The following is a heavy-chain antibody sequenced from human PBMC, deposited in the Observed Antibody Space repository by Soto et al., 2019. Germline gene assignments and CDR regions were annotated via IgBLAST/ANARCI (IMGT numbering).Heavy chain of an antibody. D-gene: IGHD3-10*01. Sequence: SETLSLTCAVYGGSFSGYYWSWIRQPPGKALEWIGEINHSGSTNYNPSLKSRVTISVDTSKNQFSLKLSSVTAADTAVYYCHGSGSYERFDSWGQGTLVPVSS. V-gene: IGHV4-34*01. J-gene: IGHJ5*01. CDR2: INHSGST. CDR3: HGSGSYERFDS. CDR1: GGSFSGYY.